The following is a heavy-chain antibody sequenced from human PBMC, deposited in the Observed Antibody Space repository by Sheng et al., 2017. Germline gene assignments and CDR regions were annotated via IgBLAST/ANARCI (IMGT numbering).Heavy chain of an antibody. V-gene: IGHV3-23*01. D-gene: IGHD2-2*01. J-gene: IGHJ5*02. Sequence: EVQLLESGGGLVQPGGSLRLSCAASGFTFSSYAMSWVRQAPGKGLEWVSAISGSGGSTYYADSVKGRFTISRDNSKNTLYLQMNSLRAEDTAVYYCAKEYLGYCSSTSCYGWFDPWGRGNPWSPSPQ. CDR2: ISGSGGST. CDR1: GFTFSSYA. CDR3: AKEYLGYCSSTSCYGWFDP.